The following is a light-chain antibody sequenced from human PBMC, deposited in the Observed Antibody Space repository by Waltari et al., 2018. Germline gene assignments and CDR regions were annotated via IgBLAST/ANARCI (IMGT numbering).Light chain of an antibody. CDR1: QDIRDT. J-gene: IGKJ2*01. CDR2: GAS. Sequence: DIQMTQSPSSLSASVGDRVTITCRASQDIRDTIDWYQHKQGTAPQLLLFGASRLESAVPSRFIGSAYATEYTLTIGNLQPEDFATYFCQQYYSTLMYTFGQGTKLEI. V-gene: IGKV1-NL1*01. CDR3: QQYYSTLMYT.